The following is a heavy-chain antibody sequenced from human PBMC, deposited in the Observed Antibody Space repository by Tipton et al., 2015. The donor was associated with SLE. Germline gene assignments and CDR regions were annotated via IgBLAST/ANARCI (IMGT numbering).Heavy chain of an antibody. CDR2: ISYDGSNK. Sequence: RSLRLSCAASGFTFSSYSMNWVRQAPGKGLEWVAVISYDGSNKYYADSVKGRFTISRDNSKNTLYLQMNSLRAEDTAVYYCARDKRSPYTVTKIEAFDIWGQGTMVTVSS. CDR3: ARDKRSPYTVTKIEAFDI. CDR1: GFTFSSYS. D-gene: IGHD4-17*01. V-gene: IGHV3-30*03. J-gene: IGHJ3*02.